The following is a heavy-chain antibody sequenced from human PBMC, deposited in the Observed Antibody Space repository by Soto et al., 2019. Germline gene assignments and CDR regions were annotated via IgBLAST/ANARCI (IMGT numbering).Heavy chain of an antibody. V-gene: IGHV1-2*04. Sequence: GASVKVSFKASGYTVTGYYMHWVLQAPGQGLEWMGWINPNSGGTNYAQKFQGWVTMTRDTSISTAYMELSRLRSDDTAVYYCARALSSELLVDYWGQGTLVTVSS. J-gene: IGHJ4*02. CDR3: ARALSSELLVDY. D-gene: IGHD1-26*01. CDR2: INPNSGGT. CDR1: GYTVTGYY.